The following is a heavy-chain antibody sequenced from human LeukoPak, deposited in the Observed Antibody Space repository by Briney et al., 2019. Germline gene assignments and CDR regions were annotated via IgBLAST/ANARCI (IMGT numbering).Heavy chain of an antibody. CDR2: IYYSGST. D-gene: IGHD2-15*01. J-gene: IGHJ5*01. CDR3: AREGRYCFDS. Sequence: SETLSPTCTVSGGSTSSFYWSWIRQPPGKGLEWVGCIYYSGSTNYNPSLKSRATISVDTTKNQFSLKLTAVTAADTAVYYGAREGRYCFDSWGQGTLVTVSS. CDR1: GGSTSSFY. V-gene: IGHV4-59*01.